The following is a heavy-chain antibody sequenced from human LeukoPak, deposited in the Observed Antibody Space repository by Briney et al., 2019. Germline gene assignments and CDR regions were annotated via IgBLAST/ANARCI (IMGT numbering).Heavy chain of an antibody. J-gene: IGHJ5*02. V-gene: IGHV4-39*01. CDR1: GGSISSSSYY. D-gene: IGHD2-15*01. Sequence: SETLSLTCTVSGGSISSSSYYWGWIRQPPGKGLEWIGNIYYSGSTYYNPPLKSRVTISVDTSKNQFSLKLSSLTAADTAVYYCARHSVQYCSGNSCYLNWFDPWGQGTLVTVSS. CDR2: IYYSGST. CDR3: ARHSVQYCSGNSCYLNWFDP.